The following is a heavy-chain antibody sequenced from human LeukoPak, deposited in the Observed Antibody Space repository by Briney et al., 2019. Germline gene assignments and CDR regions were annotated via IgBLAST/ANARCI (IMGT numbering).Heavy chain of an antibody. V-gene: IGHV3-21*01. J-gene: IGHJ4*02. CDR3: AKDGPPYSSSWYYFDY. D-gene: IGHD6-13*01. Sequence: GGSLRLSCVASGFTFSHYSMNWVRQAPGKGLEWVSSIRFTGSYIYYADSVKGRFTISRDDAKNLLSLQMISLRAEDTAVYYCAKDGPPYSSSWYYFDYWGQGTLVTVSS. CDR2: IRFTGSYI. CDR1: GFTFSHYS.